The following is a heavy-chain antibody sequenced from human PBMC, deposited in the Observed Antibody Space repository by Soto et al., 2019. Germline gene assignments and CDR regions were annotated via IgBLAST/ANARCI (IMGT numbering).Heavy chain of an antibody. CDR3: AASIFYCGMVV. J-gene: IGHJ6*02. Sequence: GDSLKISCKRSAYTFTNYWIGCVRQRPGKFLEWMGIIYPGHSDTKYNPSFQCQVTISADNSITTTYLRWTILKPSDTANYYCAASIFYCGMVVWGQGNTVIVSS. CDR2: IYPGHSDT. V-gene: IGHV5-51*01. CDR1: AYTFTNYW.